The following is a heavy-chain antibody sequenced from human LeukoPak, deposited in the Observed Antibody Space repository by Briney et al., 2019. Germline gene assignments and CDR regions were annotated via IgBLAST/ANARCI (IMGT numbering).Heavy chain of an antibody. V-gene: IGHV1-46*03. CDR3: ARETPDIVVVPAARLDY. Sequence: ASVKVSCKASGYTFTSYYMHWVRQAPGQGLEWTGIINPSGGSTSYAQKFQGRVTMTRDTSTSTVYMELSSLRSEDTAVYYCARETPDIVVVPAARLDYWGQGTLVTVSS. CDR2: INPSGGST. CDR1: GYTFTSYY. J-gene: IGHJ4*02. D-gene: IGHD2-2*01.